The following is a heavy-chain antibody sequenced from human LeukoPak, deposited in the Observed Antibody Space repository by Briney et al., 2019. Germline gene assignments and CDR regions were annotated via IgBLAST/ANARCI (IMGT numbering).Heavy chain of an antibody. D-gene: IGHD1-26*01. V-gene: IGHV3-30*03. CDR3: ARGAILGAFNLMDY. CDR2: ILFVGSIQ. CDR1: ESIFGNFG. Sequence: GRLLRCSCAPSESIFGNFGKHWERKAPSKWLDWVVVILFVGSIQNTADSVSGRFIISRDSSKHTVFLQMSSLTTDDTAVYYCARGAILGAFNLMDYWGQGTLVTVSS. J-gene: IGHJ4*02.